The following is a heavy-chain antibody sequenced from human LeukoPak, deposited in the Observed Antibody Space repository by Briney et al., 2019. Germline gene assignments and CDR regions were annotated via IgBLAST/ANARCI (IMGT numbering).Heavy chain of an antibody. CDR3: AREFCSGANCYPMGAFDM. CDR1: GFTFSSYS. CDR2: IEQDGSEK. V-gene: IGHV3-7*01. J-gene: IGHJ3*02. Sequence: PGGSLRLSCVASGFTFSSYSMNWVRQAPGKGLEWVANIEQDGSEKYYVDSVKGRFTISRDNAKNSLYLQMNSLRAEDTAVYYCAREFCSGANCYPMGAFDMWGQGTMVTVSS. D-gene: IGHD2-15*01.